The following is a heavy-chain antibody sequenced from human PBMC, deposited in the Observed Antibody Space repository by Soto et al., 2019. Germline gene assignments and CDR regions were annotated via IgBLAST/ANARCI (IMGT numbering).Heavy chain of an antibody. V-gene: IGHV1-69*13. CDR1: GGTFSSYA. CDR3: AREGGRKQQLALS. J-gene: IGHJ5*02. Sequence: SVKVSCKASGGTFSSYAISWVRQAPGQGLEWMGGIIPIFGTANYAQKFQGRVTIAADESTSTAYMELSSLRSEDTAVYYCAREGGRKQQLALSWGQGTLVTVSS. CDR2: IIPIFGTA. D-gene: IGHD6-13*01.